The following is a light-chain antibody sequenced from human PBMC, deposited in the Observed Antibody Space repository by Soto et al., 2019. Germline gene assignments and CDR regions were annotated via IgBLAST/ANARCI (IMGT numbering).Light chain of an antibody. CDR3: MQSTQLPPT. CDR1: QILLHITGETF. CDR2: EVS. J-gene: IGKJ5*01. V-gene: IGKV2D-29*02. Sequence: DVVMTQTPLSLSVARVHPASISFKSSQILLHITGETFLFWHLQKPGQSPQLLIYEVSTRVSGVPDRFSGSGSGTDFTLEISRVETDDVGIYYCMQSTQLPPTFGQGTRLEIK.